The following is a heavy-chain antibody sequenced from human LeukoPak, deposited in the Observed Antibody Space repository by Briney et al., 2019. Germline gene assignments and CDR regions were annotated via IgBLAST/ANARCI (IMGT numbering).Heavy chain of an antibody. D-gene: IGHD1-20*01. CDR2: IYHIGST. Sequence: SETLSLTCGVSGYPTSRGYYWAWIRQPPGKGLEWIGTIYHIGSTYYNPSLESRVTISVDTSKNEFSLNLNPVTAADTAVYYCARAGWIITSGIDYWGQGALVTVSS. CDR1: GYPTSRGYY. CDR3: ARAGWIITSGIDY. V-gene: IGHV4-38-2*01. J-gene: IGHJ4*02.